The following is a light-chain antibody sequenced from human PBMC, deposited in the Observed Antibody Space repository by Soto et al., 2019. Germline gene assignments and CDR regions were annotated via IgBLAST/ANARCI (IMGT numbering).Light chain of an antibody. CDR1: QGISSY. CDR3: QQYYSYPLT. Sequence: AIRMTQSPSLLSASTVDIVTITCRASQGISSYLAWYQQKPGKAPKLLIYAASTLQSGVPSRFSGSGSGTDFTLTISCLQSEDFATYYCQQYYSYPLTFGQGTRLEIK. CDR2: AAS. J-gene: IGKJ5*01. V-gene: IGKV1-8*01.